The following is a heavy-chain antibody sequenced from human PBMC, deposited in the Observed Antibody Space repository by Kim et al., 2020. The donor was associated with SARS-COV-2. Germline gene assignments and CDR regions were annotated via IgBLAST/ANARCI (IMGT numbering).Heavy chain of an antibody. Sequence: GGSLRLSCAASGFTFNSYPMSWVRQAPGRGLEWVSIVSPSGGTTYYADSVTGRFTISRDNSKNTLSLQMNSLRAEDTAVYYCAKAAKPGVAAFDYWGQG. J-gene: IGHJ4*02. CDR1: GFTFNSYP. CDR2: VSPSGGTT. CDR3: AKAAKPGVAAFDY. D-gene: IGHD6-19*01. V-gene: IGHV3-23*01.